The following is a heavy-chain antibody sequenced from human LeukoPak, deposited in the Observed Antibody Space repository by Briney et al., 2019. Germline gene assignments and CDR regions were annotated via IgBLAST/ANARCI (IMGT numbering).Heavy chain of an antibody. CDR3: ARGAYFFPY. V-gene: IGHV3-7*03. CDR1: GFTFSDYW. D-gene: IGHD3-16*01. CDR2: IKQDGSEK. Sequence: GGSLRLSCAASGFTFSDYWMSWVRQAPWKGLEWVANIKQDGSEKYSVDSVKGRFTISRDNAKNSLYLQMNSLRGGDTAVYFCARGAYFFPYWGQGTLVTVSS. J-gene: IGHJ4*02.